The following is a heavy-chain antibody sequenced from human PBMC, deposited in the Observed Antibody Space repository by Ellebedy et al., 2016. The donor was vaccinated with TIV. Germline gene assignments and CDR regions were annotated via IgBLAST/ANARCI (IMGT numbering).Heavy chain of an antibody. V-gene: IGHV4-59*01. D-gene: IGHD3-10*01. Sequence: MPSETLSLTCAVYGGSFSGYYWSWIRQPPGKGLEWIAYMYDSGTTNYNPSLKSRVAMSLDTSENQVSLKLSSVTAADMAVYYCARHYGSGTYPLEFWGQGTLVTVSS. CDR3: ARHYGSGTYPLEF. CDR1: GGSFSGYY. J-gene: IGHJ4*02. CDR2: MYDSGTT.